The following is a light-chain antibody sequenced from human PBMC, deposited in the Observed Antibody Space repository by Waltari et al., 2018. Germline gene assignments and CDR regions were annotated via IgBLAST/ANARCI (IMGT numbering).Light chain of an antibody. CDR3: QQRGNWPLT. J-gene: IGKJ4*01. CDR2: DTS. V-gene: IGKV3-11*01. Sequence: DIVLTQSPATLSLSPRERANLSCRASQSILNNLAWYQQKPGQAPRLLIYDTSNRATGISARFSGSGCGTDFTLTISSLEPEDFAVYYCQQRGNWPLTFGGGTKVEIK. CDR1: QSILNN.